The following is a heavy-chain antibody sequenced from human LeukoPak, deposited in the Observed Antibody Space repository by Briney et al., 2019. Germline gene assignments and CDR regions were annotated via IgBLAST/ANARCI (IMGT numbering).Heavy chain of an antibody. CDR3: ARQDGNSKYYFDY. CDR2: IYPGDSDT. CDR1: GNSFTTYW. Sequence: GESLKISCKGSGNSFTTYWIGWVRQMPGKGLEWMGIIYPGDSDTRYRPSFQGQVTISVDKSISTAYLQWSSLKASDTAMYYCARQDGNSKYYFDYWGQGTLVTVSS. J-gene: IGHJ4*02. D-gene: IGHD1-1*01. V-gene: IGHV5-51*01.